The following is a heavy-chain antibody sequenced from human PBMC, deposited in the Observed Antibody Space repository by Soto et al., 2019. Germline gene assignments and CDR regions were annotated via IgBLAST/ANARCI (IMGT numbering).Heavy chain of an antibody. CDR3: ARGSPEYQPLAY. D-gene: IGHD2-2*01. CDR2: INHSGST. Sequence: QVQLQQWGAGLLKPSETLSLTCAVYGGSFSGYYWSWTRQPPGKGLEWIGEINHSGSTNYNPSLKSRVTISVDTSKNQFSLKLSSVTAADTAVYYCARGSPEYQPLAYWGQGTLVTVSS. J-gene: IGHJ4*02. CDR1: GGSFSGYY. V-gene: IGHV4-34*01.